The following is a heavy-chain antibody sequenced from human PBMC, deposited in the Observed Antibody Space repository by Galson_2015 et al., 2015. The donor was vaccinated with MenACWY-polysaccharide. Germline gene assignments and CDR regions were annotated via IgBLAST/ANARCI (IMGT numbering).Heavy chain of an antibody. CDR1: GFTFNSYT. CDR3: ADPGLSTGRSSDVDF. CDR2: ISGSGAST. D-gene: IGHD6-25*01. J-gene: IGHJ4*02. V-gene: IGHV3-23*01. Sequence: SLRLSCAASGFTFNSYTMSWFRQAPGKGLEWVSAISGSGASTYYEDSVKGRFTISRDNSKSTLYLQMNSLGAEDTAVYYCADPGLSTGRSSDVDFWGQGTLVTVSS.